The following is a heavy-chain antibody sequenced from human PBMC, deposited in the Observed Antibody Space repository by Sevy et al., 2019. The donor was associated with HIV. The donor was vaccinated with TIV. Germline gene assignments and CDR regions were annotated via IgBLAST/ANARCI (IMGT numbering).Heavy chain of an antibody. CDR3: AKNRPPGGSYFSRHGMDV. CDR1: GFTFSTYD. D-gene: IGHD1-26*01. J-gene: IGHJ6*02. Sequence: GGFLSLSCTASGFTFSTYDIHWVRQAPGKGLEWVEIIAYDGNYRYYSDAVRGRFSMSRDNSKNTAYLQMSGLSVEDTAVYYCAKNRPPGGSYFSRHGMDVWGRGTTVTVSS. CDR2: IAYDGNYR. V-gene: IGHV3-30*18.